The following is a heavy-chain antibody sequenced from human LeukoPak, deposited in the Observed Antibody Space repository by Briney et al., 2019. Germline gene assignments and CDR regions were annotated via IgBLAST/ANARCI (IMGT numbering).Heavy chain of an antibody. D-gene: IGHD6-19*01. CDR2: IWYDGSNK. J-gene: IGHJ5*02. Sequence: PGRSLRLSCAASGFTFSSYGMHWVRQAPGKGLEWVAVIWYDGSNKYYADSVKGRFTISRDNSKNTLYLQMNSLRAEDTAVYYCARDPSTQGSGWYGWFDPWGQGTLVTVSS. CDR1: GFTFSSYG. V-gene: IGHV3-33*01. CDR3: ARDPSTQGSGWYGWFDP.